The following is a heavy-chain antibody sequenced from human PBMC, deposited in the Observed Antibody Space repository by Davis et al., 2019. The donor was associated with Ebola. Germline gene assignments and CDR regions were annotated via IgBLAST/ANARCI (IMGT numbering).Heavy chain of an antibody. CDR1: GYSFTSYW. CDR3: ARSRSYSSWNPDY. CDR2: IYPGDSDT. Sequence: PGGSLRLSCKGSGYSFTSYWIGWVRQMPGKGLEWMGIIYPGDSDTRYSPSFQGQVTISADKSISTAYLQWSSLKASDTAMYYCARSRSYSSWNPDYWGQGTLVTVSS. V-gene: IGHV5-51*01. J-gene: IGHJ4*02. D-gene: IGHD2-21*01.